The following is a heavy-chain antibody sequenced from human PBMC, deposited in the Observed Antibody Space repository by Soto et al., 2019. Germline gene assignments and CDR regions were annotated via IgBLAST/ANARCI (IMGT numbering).Heavy chain of an antibody. J-gene: IGHJ6*02. CDR2: ISGSGGST. D-gene: IGHD5-18*01. V-gene: IGHV3-23*01. CDR3: AKDTAMASYYYGMDV. CDR1: GFTFSSYA. Sequence: EVQLLESGGGLVQPGGSLRLSCAASGFTFSSYAMSWVRQAPGKGLEWVSAISGSGGSTYYADSVKGRFTISRDNSKNTLYLQMSSLRAEDTAVYYCAKDTAMASYYYGMDVWGQGTTVTVSS.